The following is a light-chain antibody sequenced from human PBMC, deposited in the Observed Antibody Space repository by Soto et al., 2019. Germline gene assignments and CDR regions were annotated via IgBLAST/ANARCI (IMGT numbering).Light chain of an antibody. J-gene: IGLJ1*01. CDR2: DVN. Sequence: QSALTQPASVSGSPGQSITISCTGTSSDVGGYDFVSWYQQHPGKAPKLMIYDVNNRPSGVSNRFSGSKSGNTASLTISGLQAEDDADYYCSSYTTSSTRVFGTGTKVTVL. CDR1: SSDVGGYDF. V-gene: IGLV2-14*03. CDR3: SSYTTSSTRV.